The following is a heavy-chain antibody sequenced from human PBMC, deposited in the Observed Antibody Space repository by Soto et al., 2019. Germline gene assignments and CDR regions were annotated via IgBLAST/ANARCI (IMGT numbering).Heavy chain of an antibody. Sequence: QITLKEFGPTLVKPTQTLTLTCTFSGFSLSTSGVGVGWIRQPPGKALEWLALIYWDDDKRYSPSLKSRLTITKDTSKNQVVLAMTNMDPVDTATYYCAYSRYTGSGVDYWGQGTLVTVSS. CDR3: AYSRYTGSGVDY. V-gene: IGHV2-5*02. D-gene: IGHD3-10*01. J-gene: IGHJ4*02. CDR2: IYWDDDK. CDR1: GFSLSTSGVG.